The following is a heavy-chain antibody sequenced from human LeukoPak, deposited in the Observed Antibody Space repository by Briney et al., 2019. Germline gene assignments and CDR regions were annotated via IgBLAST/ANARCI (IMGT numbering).Heavy chain of an antibody. CDR1: GYTLTEFS. Sequence: ASVKVSCKVSGYTLTEFSMHWVRQAPGKGLEWMGGFDPEDGETIYAQKFQGRVTMTEDTSTDTAYMELSSLRSEDTAVYYCATVTDYYGSGSFDYWGQGTLVTVSS. V-gene: IGHV1-24*01. CDR2: FDPEDGET. D-gene: IGHD3-10*01. J-gene: IGHJ4*02. CDR3: ATVTDYYGSGSFDY.